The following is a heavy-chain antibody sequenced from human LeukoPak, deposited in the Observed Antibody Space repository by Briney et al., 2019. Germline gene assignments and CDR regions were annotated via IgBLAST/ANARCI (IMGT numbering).Heavy chain of an antibody. V-gene: IGHV3-53*05. D-gene: IGHD3-22*01. J-gene: IGHJ4*02. Sequence: PGGSLRLSCSASGFTVSSNYMSWVRQAPGKGLEWVSVIYSGGSTYYADSVKGRFTISRDNAKNSLYLQMNSLRAEDTALYYCAKDEKYGSSGYYDYWGQGTLVTVSS. CDR3: AKDEKYGSSGYYDY. CDR2: IYSGGST. CDR1: GFTVSSNY.